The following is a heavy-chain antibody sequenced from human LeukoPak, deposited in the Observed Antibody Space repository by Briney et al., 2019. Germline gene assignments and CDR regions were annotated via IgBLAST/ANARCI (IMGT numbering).Heavy chain of an antibody. D-gene: IGHD1-1*01. V-gene: IGHV3-64*01. J-gene: IGHJ4*02. Sequence: PGGSLRLSCAASGFTFSTYAMQWVRQAPGKGLECVSAISTNGRNTHYANSVKGRFTISRDDSKNTLYLQMGSLRAEDMAVYYCAREGYWTNNRHYVDYWGQGTLVTVSS. CDR3: AREGYWTNNRHYVDY. CDR2: ISTNGRNT. CDR1: GFTFSTYA.